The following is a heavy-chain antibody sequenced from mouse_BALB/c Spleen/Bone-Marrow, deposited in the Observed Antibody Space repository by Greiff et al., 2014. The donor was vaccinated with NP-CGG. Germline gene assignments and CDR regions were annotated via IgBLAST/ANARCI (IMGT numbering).Heavy chain of an antibody. CDR3: TTLGRFAY. CDR1: GYTFTNYY. CDR2: INPSNGGT. Sequence: QVQLKDSGAELVKPGVSVKLSCKASGYTFTNYYMYWVKQRPGQDLEWIGEINPSNGGTNFDEKFKSKATLTVDKSSSTAYMQLSSLTSEDSAVYYCTTLGRFAYWGQGTLVTVSA. J-gene: IGHJ3*01. D-gene: IGHD4-1*01. V-gene: IGHV1S81*02.